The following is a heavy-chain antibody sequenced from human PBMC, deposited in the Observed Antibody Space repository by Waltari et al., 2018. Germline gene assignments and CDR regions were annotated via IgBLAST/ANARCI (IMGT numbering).Heavy chain of an antibody. Sequence: QGQLVQSGTEVKKPGASVKVSCKASGYPFSNYGVSWVRQAPGQGLEWVGWVAAYNGNTRPAPKLQGRVTMTTDTSTTTAYLELRSLTSDDTAVYYCARVFDSSQYYYGSDYWGQGTLVTVSS. J-gene: IGHJ4*02. CDR1: GYPFSNYG. V-gene: IGHV1-18*01. D-gene: IGHD3-22*01. CDR3: ARVFDSSQYYYGSDY. CDR2: VAAYNGNT.